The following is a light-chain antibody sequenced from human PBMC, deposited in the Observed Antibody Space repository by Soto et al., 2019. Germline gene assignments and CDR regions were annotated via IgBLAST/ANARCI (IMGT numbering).Light chain of an antibody. Sequence: DIQMTQSPSSLSASVGDRVTITCRASQGIENLLGWYQQKPGKAPKRLMYAASTLESGVPSRFSGSGSGTEFTLTISSLQPEDFATYYCQQHLNFPFTFGPGTKVDIK. V-gene: IGKV1-17*01. CDR2: AAS. CDR1: QGIENL. CDR3: QQHLNFPFT. J-gene: IGKJ3*01.